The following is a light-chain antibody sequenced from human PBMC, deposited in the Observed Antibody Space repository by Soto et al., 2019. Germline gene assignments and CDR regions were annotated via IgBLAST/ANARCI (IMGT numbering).Light chain of an antibody. CDR3: QQYNNWPPFT. CDR2: GAS. Sequence: EIVMTQSPATLSVSPGERATLSCRASQSVSSNLAWYQQKPGQAPRLLIYGASTRATDIPARFSGSGSGTEFTLSISSLQSADFAVYYCQQYNNWPPFTFGPGTKVDIK. V-gene: IGKV3-15*01. CDR1: QSVSSN. J-gene: IGKJ3*01.